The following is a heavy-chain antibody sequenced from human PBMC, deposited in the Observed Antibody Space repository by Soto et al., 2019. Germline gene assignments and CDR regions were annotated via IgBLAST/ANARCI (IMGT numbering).Heavy chain of an antibody. V-gene: IGHV1-69*01. CDR2: IIPIFGTA. CDR3: ARGYYDSSGYYPENYYFDY. D-gene: IGHD3-22*01. J-gene: IGHJ4*02. CDR1: GGTFSSYA. Sequence: QVQLVQPGAEVKKPGSSVKVSCKASGGTFSSYAISWVRQAPGQGLEWMGGIIPIFGTANYAQKFQGRVTITADESTSTAYMELSSLRSEDTAVYYCARGYYDSSGYYPENYYFDYWGQGTLVTVSS.